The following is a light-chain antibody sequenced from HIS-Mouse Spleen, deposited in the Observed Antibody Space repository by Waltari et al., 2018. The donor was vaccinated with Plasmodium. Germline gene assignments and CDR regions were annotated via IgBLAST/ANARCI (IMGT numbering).Light chain of an antibody. V-gene: IGLV2-23*03. CDR1: SSDVGSYNL. CDR3: CSYAGSSTFV. J-gene: IGLJ3*02. Sequence: QSALTQPASVSGSPGQSIPLSCTGTSSDVGSYNLVSWYQQHPGKAPKLMIYEGSKRPSGVSNRFSGSKSGNTASLTISGLQAEDEADYYCCSYAGSSTFVFGGGTKLTVL. CDR2: EGS.